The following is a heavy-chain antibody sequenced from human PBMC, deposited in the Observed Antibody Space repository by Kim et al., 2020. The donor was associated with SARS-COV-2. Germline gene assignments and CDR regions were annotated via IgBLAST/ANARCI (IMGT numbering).Heavy chain of an antibody. CDR2: IYHSGST. Sequence: SETLSLTCAVSGGSISSSNWWSWVRQPPGKGLEWIGEIYHSGSTNYNPSLKSRVTISVDKSKNQFSLKLSSVTAADTAVYYCARVASSLDYDSSGYYPLWGQGTLVTVSS. J-gene: IGHJ4*02. CDR1: GGSISSSNW. V-gene: IGHV4-4*02. CDR3: ARVASSLDYDSSGYYPL. D-gene: IGHD3-22*01.